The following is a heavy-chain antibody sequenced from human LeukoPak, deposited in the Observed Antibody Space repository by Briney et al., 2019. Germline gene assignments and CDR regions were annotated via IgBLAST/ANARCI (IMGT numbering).Heavy chain of an antibody. Sequence: SETLSLTCTVSGYSISSGYYWGWIRQPPGKGLEWIGSIYHSGSTYYNPSLKSRVTISVDTSKNQFSLKLSPVTAADTAVYYCARCYGSGGYNWFDPWGQGTLVTVSS. D-gene: IGHD3-10*01. CDR3: ARCYGSGGYNWFDP. V-gene: IGHV4-38-2*02. CDR1: GYSISSGYY. J-gene: IGHJ5*02. CDR2: IYHSGST.